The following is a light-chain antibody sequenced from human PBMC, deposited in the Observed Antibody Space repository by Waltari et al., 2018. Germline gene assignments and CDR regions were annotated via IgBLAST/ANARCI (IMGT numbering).Light chain of an antibody. V-gene: IGLV2-23*02. J-gene: IGLJ3*02. CDR1: KSDSGNYNL. CDR3: CSYAGSWIWV. CDR2: EVT. Sequence: QAALTQPASVSGSPGQAITLSCPGCKSDSGNYNLVSWYQKHPGKAPKLIIYEVTNRPSGISDRFSGFKTGNTASLTISGLQAEDEADYYCCSYAGSWIWVFGGGTELTVL.